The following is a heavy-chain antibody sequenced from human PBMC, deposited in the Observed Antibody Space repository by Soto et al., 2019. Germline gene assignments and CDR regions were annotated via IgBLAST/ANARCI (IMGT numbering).Heavy chain of an antibody. CDR3: AREGIAVAGYYFDY. J-gene: IGHJ4*02. CDR1: GFTFSSYS. D-gene: IGHD6-19*01. Sequence: EVQLVESGGGLVKLGGSLRLSCAASGFTFSSYSMNWVRQAPGKGLEWVSSISSSSSYIYYADSVKGRFTISRDNAKNSLYLQMNSLRAEDTAVYYCAREGIAVAGYYFDYWGQGTLVTVSS. V-gene: IGHV3-21*01. CDR2: ISSSSSYI.